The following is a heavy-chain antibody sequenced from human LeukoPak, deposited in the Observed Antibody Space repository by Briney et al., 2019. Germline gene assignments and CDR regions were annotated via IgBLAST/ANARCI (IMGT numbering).Heavy chain of an antibody. CDR2: INPSAGST. Sequence: ASVKVSCKASGYTFTSYYLHWVRQAPGQGLEWMGIINPSAGSTSYAQKFQGRVTLTRDMSTSTVYMEVSSLGSEDTAVYYCARDLRFGELSFLPFDYWGQGTLVTVSS. V-gene: IGHV1-46*01. CDR1: GYTFTSYY. J-gene: IGHJ4*02. CDR3: ARDLRFGELSFLPFDY. D-gene: IGHD3-10*01.